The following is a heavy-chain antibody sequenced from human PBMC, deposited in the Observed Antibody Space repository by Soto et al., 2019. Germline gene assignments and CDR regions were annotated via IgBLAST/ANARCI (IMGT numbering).Heavy chain of an antibody. CDR1: GGSISSSSYY. CDR2: IYYSGST. V-gene: IGHV4-39*01. CDR3: AQNGYSSSWYEGHNWFDP. J-gene: IGHJ5*02. D-gene: IGHD6-13*01. Sequence: QLQLQESGPGLVKPSETLSLTCTVSGGSISSSSYYWGWIRQPPGKGLEWIGSIYYSGSTYYNPSLKSRVTISVDTSKNQFSLKLSSVTAADTAVYYCAQNGYSSSWYEGHNWFDPWGQGTLVTVSS.